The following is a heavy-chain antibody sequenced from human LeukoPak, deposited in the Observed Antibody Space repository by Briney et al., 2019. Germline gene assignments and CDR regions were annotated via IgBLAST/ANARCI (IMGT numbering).Heavy chain of an antibody. V-gene: IGHV3-30*18. CDR1: GFSFSNCG. CDR3: AKDSSFGDYRANIDY. J-gene: IGHJ4*02. D-gene: IGHD4-11*01. CDR2: ISYDGSKK. Sequence: PGGSLRLSCAASGFSFSNCGMHWVRQAPGKGLEWVAVISYDGSKKYYADSVKGRFTISRDNSKNTVYLQMNGLRAEDTAMFYCAKDSSFGDYRANIDYWGQGTLVTVSS.